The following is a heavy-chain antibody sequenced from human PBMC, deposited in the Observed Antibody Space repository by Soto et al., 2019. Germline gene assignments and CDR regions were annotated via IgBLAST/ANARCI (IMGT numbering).Heavy chain of an antibody. CDR1: GFTFISYA. J-gene: IGHJ5*02. CDR2: ISGSGGST. Sequence: GGSLRLSCAASGFTFISYAMSWVRQAPGKGLEWVSAISGSGGSTYYADSVKGRFTISRDNSKNTLYLQMNSLRAEDTAVYYCAKILVIPDWFDPWGQGTLVTVSS. CDR3: AKILVIPDWFDP. D-gene: IGHD3-9*01. V-gene: IGHV3-23*01.